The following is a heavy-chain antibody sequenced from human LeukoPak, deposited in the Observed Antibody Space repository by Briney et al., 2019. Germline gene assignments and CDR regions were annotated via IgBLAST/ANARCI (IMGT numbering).Heavy chain of an antibody. J-gene: IGHJ3*02. V-gene: IGHV4-30-2*01. CDR2: IYHSGRP. CDR1: GGSTSSADNS. Sequence: SETLSLTCAVSGGSTSSADNSWSWIRQPPGKGLEWIGYIYHSGRPYYNPSLKSRVTISVDRSKSQFSLRLSSVTAADTAVYYCASGGGSYPLDAFDIWGQGTMVTVSS. D-gene: IGHD2-15*01. CDR3: ASGGGSYPLDAFDI.